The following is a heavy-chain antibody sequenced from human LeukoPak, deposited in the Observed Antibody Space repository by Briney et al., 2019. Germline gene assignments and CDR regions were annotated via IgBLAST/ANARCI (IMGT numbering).Heavy chain of an antibody. CDR1: GGSISSYY. CDR3: ARVLLGRNWFDP. D-gene: IGHD2-15*01. V-gene: IGHV4-59*12. CDR2: IYYSGST. J-gene: IGHJ5*02. Sequence: SETLSLTYTVSGGSISSYYWSWIRQPPGKGLEWIGYIYYSGSTNYNPSLKSRVTISVDTSKNQFSLKLSSVTAADTAVYYCARVLLGRNWFDPWGQGTLVTVSS.